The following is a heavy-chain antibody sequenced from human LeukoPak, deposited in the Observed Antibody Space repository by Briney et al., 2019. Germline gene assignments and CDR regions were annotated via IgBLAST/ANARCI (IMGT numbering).Heavy chain of an antibody. CDR1: SGSISTSNYY. V-gene: IGHV4-39*07. CDR3: ARSPVRRGGEPHYYYYYYVDV. D-gene: IGHD2-21*01. J-gene: IGHJ6*03. Sequence: SETLSLTCTVSSGSISTSNYYWGWVRQPPGKALEWIGNIFYSGSTYYSPSLKSRVTMSVDTSKNQFSLKLSSVTAADTAVYYCARSPVRRGGEPHYYYYYYVDVWGKGTTVTISS. CDR2: IFYSGST.